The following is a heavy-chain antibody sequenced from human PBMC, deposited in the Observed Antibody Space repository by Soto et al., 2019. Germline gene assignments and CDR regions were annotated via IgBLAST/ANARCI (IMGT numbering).Heavy chain of an antibody. D-gene: IGHD2-15*01. CDR1: GFNFNSYT. J-gene: IGHJ6*02. V-gene: IGHV3-21*01. Sequence: EVQLVESGGGPVKPGGSLRLSCAASGFNFNSYTITWVRQAPGKRLEWLSSISSSGYIFSTDSVRGRFTISRDNAKNSVYLQINSLRAEDTAVYFCARDCSGGSCYPGMDVWGQGTTVTVSS. CDR3: ARDCSGGSCYPGMDV. CDR2: ISSSGYI.